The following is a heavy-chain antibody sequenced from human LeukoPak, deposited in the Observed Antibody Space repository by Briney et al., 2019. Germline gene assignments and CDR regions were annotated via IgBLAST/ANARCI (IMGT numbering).Heavy chain of an antibody. D-gene: IGHD3-22*01. Sequence: GGSLRLSCAASGFTVSSNYMSWVRQAPGEWLEWVSVIYSGGSTYYADSVKGRFTISRDNSKNTLYLQMNSLRAEDTAVYYCSRSPWYYDSSGYYSLAFDIWGQGTMVTVSS. CDR2: IYSGGST. V-gene: IGHV3-53*01. J-gene: IGHJ3*02. CDR1: GFTVSSNY. CDR3: SRSPWYYDSSGYYSLAFDI.